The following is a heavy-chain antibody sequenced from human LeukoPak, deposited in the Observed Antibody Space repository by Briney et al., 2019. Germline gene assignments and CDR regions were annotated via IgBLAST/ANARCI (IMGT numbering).Heavy chain of an antibody. CDR3: ARLGELLYFDY. Sequence: APVKVSCKASGYTFTSFYMHWVRQAPGQGLEWMGIINPRGGSATSAQKFQGRVTMTRDTSISTAYMELSRLRSDDTAVYYCARLGELLYFDYWGQGTLVTVSS. D-gene: IGHD1-26*01. CDR1: GYTFTSFY. J-gene: IGHJ4*02. CDR2: INPRGGSA. V-gene: IGHV1-46*01.